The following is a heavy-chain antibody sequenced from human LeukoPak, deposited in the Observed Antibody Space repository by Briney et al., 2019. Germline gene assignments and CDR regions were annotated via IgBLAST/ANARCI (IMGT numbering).Heavy chain of an antibody. CDR3: ASGSDKYYDSSGYYYSVY. CDR1: GGSISSSSYY. J-gene: IGHJ4*02. CDR2: IYYRGTT. Sequence: PSETLSLTCTVSGGSISSSSYYWGWIRQPPGKGLEGIGSIYYRGTTYYNPSLESRVTISVDTSKNQFSLKLTSVTAADTAVYYCASGSDKYYDSSGYYYSVYWGQGTLVTVSS. D-gene: IGHD3-22*01. V-gene: IGHV4-39*01.